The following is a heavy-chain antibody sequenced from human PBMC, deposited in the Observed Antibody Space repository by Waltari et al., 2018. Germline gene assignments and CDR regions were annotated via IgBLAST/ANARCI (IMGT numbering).Heavy chain of an antibody. Sequence: QLQLQESGPGLVKPSETLSLTCTVSGGSISRSSYYWGWLRQPPGKGLEWIGSIYYSGSTYCNPSLKSRVTISVDTSKNQFSLKLSSVTAADTAVYYCARQTYGDYSMGYWGQGTLVTVSS. CDR2: IYYSGST. J-gene: IGHJ4*02. V-gene: IGHV4-39*01. CDR3: ARQTYGDYSMGY. CDR1: GGSISRSSYY. D-gene: IGHD4-17*01.